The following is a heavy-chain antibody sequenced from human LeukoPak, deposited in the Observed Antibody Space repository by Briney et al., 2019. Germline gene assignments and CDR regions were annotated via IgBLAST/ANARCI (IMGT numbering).Heavy chain of an antibody. CDR1: GGSISSSSYY. CDR3: ARDYSLDY. D-gene: IGHD4-11*01. Sequence: SETLSLTCTVSGGSISSSSYYWGWIRQPPGKGLEWIGSIYYSGSTYYNPSLKSRVTISVDTSKNQFSLKLSSVTAADTAVYYCARDYSLDYWGQGTLVTVSS. V-gene: IGHV4-39*07. J-gene: IGHJ4*02. CDR2: IYYSGST.